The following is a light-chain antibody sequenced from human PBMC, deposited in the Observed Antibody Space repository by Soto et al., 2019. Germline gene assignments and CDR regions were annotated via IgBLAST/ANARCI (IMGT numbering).Light chain of an antibody. CDR3: QKYNSAPRT. CDR2: AAS. V-gene: IGKV1-27*01. J-gene: IGKJ1*01. Sequence: DIPMTHSPSSLSASVGDRVTITCRATQGISTNLAWYHQKPGKVPKLLVYAASTFQSGVASRFSGSGSGTDFTLTIRSLQPEDVATYYCQKYNSAPRTFGQGTKVEIK. CDR1: QGISTN.